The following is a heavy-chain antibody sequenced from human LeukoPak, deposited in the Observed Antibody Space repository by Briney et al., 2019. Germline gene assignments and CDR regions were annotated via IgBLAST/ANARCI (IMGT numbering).Heavy chain of an antibody. CDR1: GFTFSSYG. D-gene: IGHD2-2*01. CDR2: ISYDGSNK. V-gene: IGHV3-30*18. J-gene: IGHJ4*02. CDR3: AKVVLGYCSSTSCYRD. Sequence: GGSLRLPCAASGFTFSSYGMHWVRQAPGKGLEWVAVISYDGSNKYYADSVKGRFTISRDNSKNTLYLQMNSLRAEDTAVYYCAKVVLGYCSSTSCYRDWGQGTLVTVSS.